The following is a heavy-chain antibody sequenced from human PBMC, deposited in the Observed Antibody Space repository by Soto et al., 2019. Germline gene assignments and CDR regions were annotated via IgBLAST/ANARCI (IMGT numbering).Heavy chain of an antibody. Sequence: QVQLVESGGGVVQPGRSLRLSCAASGFTFSSYAMHWVRQAPGKGLEWVAVISYDGSNKYYVDSVKGRFTISRDNYKNTLYLQMNSLRAEDTAVYYCARDPGGTDFAEWTYYFDDWGQGTLVTVSS. CDR2: ISYDGSNK. CDR3: ARDPGGTDFAEWTYYFDD. CDR1: GFTFSSYA. D-gene: IGHD3-3*01. V-gene: IGHV3-30-3*01. J-gene: IGHJ4*02.